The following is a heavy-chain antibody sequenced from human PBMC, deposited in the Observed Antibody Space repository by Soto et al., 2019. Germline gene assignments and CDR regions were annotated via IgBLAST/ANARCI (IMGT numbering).Heavy chain of an antibody. Sequence: QVQLVQSGDEVKKPGASVKVSCKASGYIFVNYGIAWVRQATGQGLEWMGWISPYTGNTHSATKIQGRLTMTTDTSTRTASTDRVSFTSEDTALYYCVMVDNYITPTPHDVWGHGTKVTVSS. CDR2: ISPYTGNT. J-gene: IGHJ6*02. V-gene: IGHV1-18*01. D-gene: IGHD2-15*01. CDR1: GYIFVNYG. CDR3: VMVDNYITPTPHDV.